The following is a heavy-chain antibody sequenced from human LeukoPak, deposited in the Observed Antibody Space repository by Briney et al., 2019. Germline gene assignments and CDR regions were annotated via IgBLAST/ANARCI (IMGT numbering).Heavy chain of an antibody. Sequence: PSETLSLTCTVSGASISSYYYNWIRRTAGGGLEWIGRLYISGSTDYNPSLKSRVTISVDTSNNQFSLKLNSVTAADTAVYYCARTPREDGYDRWIHYYYYYGMDVWGQGTTVTVSS. D-gene: IGHD5-12*01. V-gene: IGHV4-4*07. CDR1: GASISSYY. CDR2: LYISGST. J-gene: IGHJ6*02. CDR3: ARTPREDGYDRWIHYYYYYGMDV.